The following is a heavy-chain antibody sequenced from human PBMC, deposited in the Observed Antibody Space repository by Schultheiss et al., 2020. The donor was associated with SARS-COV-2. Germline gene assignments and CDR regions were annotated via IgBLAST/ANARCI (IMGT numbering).Heavy chain of an antibody. CDR1: GYSFTSHW. J-gene: IGHJ4*02. V-gene: IGHV5-51*01. CDR3: ARHANSGWSLVPDY. Sequence: GGSLRLSCKASGYSFTSHWIGWVRQMPGKGLEWMGIVYPRGSDTRYSPLLQGQVTISVDKSISTAYLQWNSLKASDTAMYYCARHANSGWSLVPDYWGQGTLVTVSS. CDR2: VYPRGSDT. D-gene: IGHD6-19*01.